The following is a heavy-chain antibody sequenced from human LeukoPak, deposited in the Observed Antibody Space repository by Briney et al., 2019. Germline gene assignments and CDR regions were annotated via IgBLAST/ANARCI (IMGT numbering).Heavy chain of an antibody. J-gene: IGHJ4*02. Sequence: SETLSLTCTVSGGSISSSSYYWGWIRQPPGKGLEWIGSIYYSGSTYYNPSLKSRVTISVDTSKNQFSLKLSSVTAADTAVYYCAGGIYDFWSGYYNIPLDYWGQGTLVTVSS. V-gene: IGHV4-39*01. CDR3: AGGIYDFWSGYYNIPLDY. CDR1: GGSISSSSYY. CDR2: IYYSGST. D-gene: IGHD3-3*01.